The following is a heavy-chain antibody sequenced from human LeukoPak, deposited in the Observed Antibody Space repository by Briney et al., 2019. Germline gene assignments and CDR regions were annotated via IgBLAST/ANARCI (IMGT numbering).Heavy chain of an antibody. CDR2: MNPNSGNT. V-gene: IGHV1-8*01. CDR1: GYTFTSYD. D-gene: IGHD1-1*01. J-gene: IGHJ6*02. Sequence: ASVKVSCKASGYTFTSYDINWVRLATGQGLEWMGWMNPNSGNTGYAQKFQGRVTMTRNTSISTAYMELSSLRSEDTAVYYCARGLDNWNGGYYGMDVWGQGTTVTVSS. CDR3: ARGLDNWNGGYYGMDV.